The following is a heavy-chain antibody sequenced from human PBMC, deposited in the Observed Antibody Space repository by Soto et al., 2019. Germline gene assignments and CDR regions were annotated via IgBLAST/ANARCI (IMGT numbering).Heavy chain of an antibody. V-gene: IGHV4-31*03. CDR1: GGSISSGGYY. J-gene: IGHJ3*02. D-gene: IGHD2-15*01. Sequence: SETLSLTCTVSGGSISSGGYYWSWIRQHPGKGLEWIGYIYYSGSTYYNPSLKSRVTISVDTSKNQFSLKLSSVTAADTAVYYCARYCSGGSCYLVDAFDIWGQGTIVTVSS. CDR2: IYYSGST. CDR3: ARYCSGGSCYLVDAFDI.